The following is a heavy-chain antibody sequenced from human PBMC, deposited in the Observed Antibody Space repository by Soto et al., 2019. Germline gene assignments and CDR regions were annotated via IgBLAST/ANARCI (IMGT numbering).Heavy chain of an antibody. CDR1: GFTFSSYA. J-gene: IGHJ6*02. V-gene: IGHV3-30-3*01. D-gene: IGHD3-10*01. CDR3: AKEPLLWFGESAGDCMDV. Sequence: PGGSLRLSCAASGFTFSSYAMHWVRQAPGKGLEWVAVISYDGSHKFYGDSVQGRFTISRDNSKNTLYLQMSSLRAEDTAVYYCAKEPLLWFGESAGDCMDVWGQGTTVTVSS. CDR2: ISYDGSHK.